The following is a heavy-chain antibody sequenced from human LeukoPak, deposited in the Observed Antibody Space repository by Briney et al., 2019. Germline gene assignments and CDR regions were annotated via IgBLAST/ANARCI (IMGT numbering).Heavy chain of an antibody. CDR1: GYTFTSYD. CDR3: ARKGNIVVVPAAPSYYYGMDV. Sequence: ASVKVSCKASGYTFTSYDINWVRQAPGQGLEWMGWMNPNSGNTGYAQKFHGRVTMTRNTSISTAYMELSSLRSEDTAVYYCARKGNIVVVPAAPSYYYGMDVWGQGTTVTVSS. D-gene: IGHD2-2*01. CDR2: MNPNSGNT. J-gene: IGHJ6*02. V-gene: IGHV1-8*01.